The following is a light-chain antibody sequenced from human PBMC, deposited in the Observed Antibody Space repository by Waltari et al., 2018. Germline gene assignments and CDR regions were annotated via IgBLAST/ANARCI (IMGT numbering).Light chain of an antibody. CDR3: QQYNSFSRT. J-gene: IGKJ1*01. CDR2: EAS. V-gene: IGKV1-5*03. Sequence: IQMTQSPSTLSASVGDRVTITCRASLSVSTWLAWYQHKPGKAPKLLISEASNLESGVPSRFRGSGSGTEFTLTISSLQPDDFATYFCQQYNSFSRTFGQGTKVEIK. CDR1: LSVSTW.